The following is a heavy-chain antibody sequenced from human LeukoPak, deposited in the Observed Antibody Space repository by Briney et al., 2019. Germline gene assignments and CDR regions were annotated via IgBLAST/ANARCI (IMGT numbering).Heavy chain of an antibody. J-gene: IGHJ4*02. Sequence: GASVKVSCKASGYTFTGYYMHWVRQAPGQGLEWMGWINPNSGGTNYAQKFQGRVTMTRDTSISTAYMELSRLRSDGTAVYYCARATQRQYYFDYWGQGTLVTVSS. D-gene: IGHD6-19*01. V-gene: IGHV1-2*02. CDR2: INPNSGGT. CDR3: ARATQRQYYFDY. CDR1: GYTFTGYY.